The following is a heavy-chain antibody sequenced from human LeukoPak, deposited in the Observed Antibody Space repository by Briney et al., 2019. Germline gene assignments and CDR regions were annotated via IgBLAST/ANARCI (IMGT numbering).Heavy chain of an antibody. J-gene: IGHJ4*02. D-gene: IGHD2-21*02. CDR2: ISSGRSAI. CDR1: GFTFSNYN. CDR3: ARAMDSDYYYVDY. V-gene: IGHV3-48*02. Sequence: GGSLRLSCAASGFTFSNYNMNWVRQAPGKGLEWVSSISSGRSAIYYADSVSGRFTITRDNTNKSLYLQMNSRREENTAVYYCARAMDSDYYYVDYWGQGTLLTVSS.